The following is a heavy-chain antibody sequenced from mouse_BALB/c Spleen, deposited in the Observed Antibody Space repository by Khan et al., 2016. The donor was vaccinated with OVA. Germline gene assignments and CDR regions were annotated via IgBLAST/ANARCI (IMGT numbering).Heavy chain of an antibody. CDR3: NAFPYYDGRDWFAY. J-gene: IGHJ3*01. D-gene: IGHD1-1*01. Sequence: VQLQQSGAELVRSGASVKLSCTASGFNIKDYYMHWVKQRPEQGLEWLGWIDPENGDAEYAPTFQGKATMTADTSSNTAYLQLSSLPSEDTAFYYCNAFPYYDGRDWFAYWGQGTLVTVSA. CDR1: GFNIKDYY. CDR2: IDPENGDA. V-gene: IGHV14-4*02.